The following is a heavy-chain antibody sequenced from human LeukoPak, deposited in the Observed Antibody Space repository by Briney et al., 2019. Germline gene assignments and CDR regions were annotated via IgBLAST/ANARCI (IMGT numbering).Heavy chain of an antibody. CDR2: ISAYNGNT. CDR1: VYTFTSYG. Sequence: ASVNVSCKASVYTFTSYGISWVRQAPGQGLAWLGWISAYNGNTNYAQKLQGRVTMTTDTSTSTAYMELRSLRSDDTTVYYCATTLPGIAAAATPLDNWFDPWGQGTLVSVSS. J-gene: IGHJ5*02. CDR3: ATTLPGIAAAATPLDNWFDP. D-gene: IGHD6-13*01. V-gene: IGHV1-18*01.